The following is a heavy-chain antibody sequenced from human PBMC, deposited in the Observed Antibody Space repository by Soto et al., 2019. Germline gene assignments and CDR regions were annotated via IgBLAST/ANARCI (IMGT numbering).Heavy chain of an antibody. CDR1: GYTFTSYG. J-gene: IGHJ4*02. CDR2: ISAYNGNT. D-gene: IGHD2-2*01. CDR3: ARREYHCSSTSCYFLGYDY. Sequence: ASVKVSCKASGYTFTSYGISWVRPAPGQGLEWMGWISAYNGNTNYAQKLQGRVTMTTDTSTSTAYMELRSLRSDDTAVYYCARREYHCSSTSCYFLGYDYWGQGTLVTVSS. V-gene: IGHV1-18*01.